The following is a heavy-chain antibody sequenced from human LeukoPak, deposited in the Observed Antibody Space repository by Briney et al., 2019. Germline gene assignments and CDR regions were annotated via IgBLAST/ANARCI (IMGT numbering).Heavy chain of an antibody. CDR2: INHSGST. J-gene: IGHJ5*02. D-gene: IGHD6-13*01. CDR1: GGSFRGYY. V-gene: IGHV4-34*01. Sequence: SETLSLTCAVYGGSFRGYYWSWIRQPPGKGLEWIGEINHSGSTNYNPSLKSRVTISVDTSKNQFSLKLSSVTAADTAVYYCARGSSSSWYWFDPWGQGTLVTVSS. CDR3: ARGSSSSWYWFDP.